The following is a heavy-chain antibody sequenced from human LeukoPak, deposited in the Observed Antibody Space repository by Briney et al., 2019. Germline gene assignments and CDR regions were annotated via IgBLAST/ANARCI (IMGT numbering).Heavy chain of an antibody. CDR2: INHSGSI. J-gene: IGHJ6*02. CDR3: ARARGVTISRPLYGMDV. V-gene: IGHV4-34*01. CDR1: GGSFSGYY. D-gene: IGHD3-3*01. Sequence: PSETLSLTCAVYGGSFSGYYWSWIRQPPGKGLEWIGEINHSGSINYNPSLKSRVTISVDTSKNQFSLKLSSVTAADTAVYYCARARGVTISRPLYGMDVWGQGTTVTVSS.